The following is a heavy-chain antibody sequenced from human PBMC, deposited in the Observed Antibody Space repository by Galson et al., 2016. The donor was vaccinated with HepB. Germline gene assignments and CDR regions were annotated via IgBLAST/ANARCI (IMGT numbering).Heavy chain of an antibody. CDR1: GFTFSSYD. CDR2: VSGSGGST. J-gene: IGHJ3*02. CDR3: ARNQVIRSFDNDAFDI. V-gene: IGHV3-23*01. Sequence: SLRLSCAASGFTFSSYDMSWVRQAPGKGLEWVSAVSGSGGSTYYADSVKGRFTISRDTAKNSLYLQMNSLRDEDTAVYYCARNQVIRSFDNDAFDIWGQGTMLIVSS. D-gene: IGHD2/OR15-2a*01.